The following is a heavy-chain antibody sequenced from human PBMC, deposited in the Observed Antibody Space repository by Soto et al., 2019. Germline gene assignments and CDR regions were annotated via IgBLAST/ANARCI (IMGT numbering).Heavy chain of an antibody. Sequence: GGSLRLSCAASGFTFTNYAVSWVRQAPGKGLDWVSIIGGSGVTAYYADSVKGRFTISRDNSQNMVYLQMNSLRAEDAAVYYCAKGRGVTGNTRDLDVWGQGTMVTVSS. J-gene: IGHJ3*01. CDR3: AKGRGVTGNTRDLDV. D-gene: IGHD1-7*01. CDR1: GFTFTNYA. CDR2: IGGSGVTA. V-gene: IGHV3-23*01.